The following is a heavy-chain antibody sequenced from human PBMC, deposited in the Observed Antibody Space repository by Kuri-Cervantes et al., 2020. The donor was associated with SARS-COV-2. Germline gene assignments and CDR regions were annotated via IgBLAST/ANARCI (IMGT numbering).Heavy chain of an antibody. CDR1: GGTFSSYA. CDR2: IIPIFGTA. J-gene: IGHJ4*02. CDR3: ARASVVPAAYPTFDY. Sequence: SVKVSCKASGGTFSSYAISWVRQAPGQGLEWVGRIIPIFGTANYAQKFQGRVTITADESTSTAYMELSSLRSEDTAVYYCARASVVPAAYPTFDYWGQGTLVTVSS. V-gene: IGHV1-69*13. D-gene: IGHD2-2*01.